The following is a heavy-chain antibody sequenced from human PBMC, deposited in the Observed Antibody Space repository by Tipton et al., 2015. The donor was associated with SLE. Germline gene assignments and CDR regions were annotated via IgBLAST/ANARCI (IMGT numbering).Heavy chain of an antibody. J-gene: IGHJ5*02. Sequence: GSLRLSCAASGFTFMDHYMSWVRQAPGKGLEWVAYISSGSTTIYYADSVKGRFTISRDNAKDSVYLQMNSLGVEDTATYYCARGLFRFMEWSSPHWFDPRGQGTLVTVSS. CDR1: GFTFMDHY. V-gene: IGHV3-11*01. CDR2: ISSGSTTI. CDR3: ARGLFRFMEWSSPHWFDP. D-gene: IGHD3-3*01.